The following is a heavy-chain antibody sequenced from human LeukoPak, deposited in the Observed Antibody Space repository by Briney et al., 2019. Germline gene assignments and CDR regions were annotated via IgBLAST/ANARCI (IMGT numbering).Heavy chain of an antibody. J-gene: IGHJ4*02. D-gene: IGHD5-18*01. CDR3: ARDEMGGGYSYGYDY. CDR1: GFTFRSYD. V-gene: IGHV3-23*01. CDR2: ISGSGGST. Sequence: GGSLRLSCTVSGFTFRSYDMSWVRQAPGKGLEWVSAISGSGGSTYYADSVKGRFTISRDNSKYTLSLQMSSLRAEDTALYYCARDEMGGGYSYGYDYWGQGTLVTVSS.